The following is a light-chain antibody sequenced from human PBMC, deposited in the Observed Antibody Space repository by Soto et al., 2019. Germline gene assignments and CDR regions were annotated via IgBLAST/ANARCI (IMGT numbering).Light chain of an antibody. CDR3: QSYDSSLSSYV. J-gene: IGLJ1*01. V-gene: IGLV1-40*01. CDR2: SNA. CDR1: SSNIGTGYD. Sequence: VLKQPPSVSGAPGQRVTISCTGSSSNIGTGYDVHWYQQLPGTAPKLLIYSNANRPSGVPDRFSGSKSGTSASLAITGLQAEDEADYYCQSYDSSLSSYVFGTGTKSPS.